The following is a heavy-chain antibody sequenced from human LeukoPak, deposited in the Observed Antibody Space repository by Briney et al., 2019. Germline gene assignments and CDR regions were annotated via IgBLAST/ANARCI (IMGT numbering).Heavy chain of an antibody. CDR3: ARDRSVWFDP. CDR2: ISSSSSYI. V-gene: IGHV3-21*01. Sequence: GGSLRLSCAASGFTFSSYSMNWVRQAPGKGLEWVSSISSSSSYIYYADSVKGRFTISRDNAKNSLYLQMNSLRAEDAAVYYCARDRSVWFDPWGQGTLVTVSS. J-gene: IGHJ5*02. CDR1: GFTFSSYS.